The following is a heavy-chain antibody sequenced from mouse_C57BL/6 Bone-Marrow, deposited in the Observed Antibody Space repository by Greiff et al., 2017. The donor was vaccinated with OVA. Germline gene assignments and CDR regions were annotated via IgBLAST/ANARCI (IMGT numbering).Heavy chain of an antibody. CDR1: GYTFTSYW. D-gene: IGHD1-1*01. J-gene: IGHJ1*03. CDR2: IYPGSGST. Sequence: QVQLKQPGAELVKPGASVKMSCKASGYTFTSYWITWVKQRPGQGLEWIGVIYPGSGSTNYNEKFKSKATLTVDTSSSTAYMQLSSLTSEDSAVYYCASSPPYCDSSPPLDVWGTGTTVTVSS. CDR3: ASSPPYCDSSPPLDV. V-gene: IGHV1-55*01.